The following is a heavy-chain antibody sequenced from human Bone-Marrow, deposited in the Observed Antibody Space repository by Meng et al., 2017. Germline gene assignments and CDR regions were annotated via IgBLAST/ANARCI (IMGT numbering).Heavy chain of an antibody. CDR3: ARGPTTMAHDFDY. J-gene: IGHJ4*02. D-gene: IGHD4-11*01. Sequence: QVQLQQSGAGLLKPSETLSLTCVVSGGSFSDYYWSWIRQPPGKGLEWIGEINHSGGTNYNPSLEGRATISVDTSQNNLSLRLSSVTAADSAVYYCARGPTTMAHDFDYWGQGTLVTVSS. CDR2: INHSGGT. V-gene: IGHV4-34*01. CDR1: GGSFSDYY.